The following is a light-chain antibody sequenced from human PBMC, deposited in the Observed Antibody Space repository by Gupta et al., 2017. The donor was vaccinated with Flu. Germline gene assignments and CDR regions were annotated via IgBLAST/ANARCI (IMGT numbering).Light chain of an antibody. Sequence: RAITISCTGTSSDIGAYDFVSWYQHHPGEAPNLLIFEVSRRPSGISERFSGSRTGNMASLTVSGLQTDDEADYYCTSWTRSDTLVFGTGSKVTV. CDR1: SSDIGAYDF. CDR3: TSWTRSDTLV. V-gene: IGLV2-14*01. CDR2: EVS. J-gene: IGLJ1*01.